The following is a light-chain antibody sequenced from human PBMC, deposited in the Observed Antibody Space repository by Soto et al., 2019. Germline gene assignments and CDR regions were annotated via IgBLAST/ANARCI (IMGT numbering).Light chain of an antibody. CDR3: QQYGSSPWT. CDR1: QSVSSN. Sequence: IVMTQFPVTLFVSPGERVTLSCRASQSVSSNLAWYQQKPGQAPSLLIYGASSRATGIPDRFSGSGSGTDFTLTISRLEPEDFAVYYCQQYGSSPWTFGQGTKVDIK. V-gene: IGKV3-20*01. CDR2: GAS. J-gene: IGKJ1*01.